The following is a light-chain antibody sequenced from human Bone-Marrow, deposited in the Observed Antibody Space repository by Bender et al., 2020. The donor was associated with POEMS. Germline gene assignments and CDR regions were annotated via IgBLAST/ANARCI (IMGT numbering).Light chain of an antibody. Sequence: QSALTQPASVSGARGQSIIISCTGTSSDVGYYNLVSWYQQRPGEAPKLLIYEVTNRPSGVSDRFSGSKSGNTASLTISGLQAEDEADYYCSSYTSMTTLIFGGGTKVTVL. J-gene: IGLJ2*01. CDR3: SSYTSMTTLI. V-gene: IGLV2-14*02. CDR1: SSDVGYYNL. CDR2: EVT.